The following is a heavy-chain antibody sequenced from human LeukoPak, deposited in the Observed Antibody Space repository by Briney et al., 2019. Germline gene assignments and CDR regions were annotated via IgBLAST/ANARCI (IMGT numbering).Heavy chain of an antibody. Sequence: SETLSLTCTVSGGSISSSSYYWGWIRRPPGKGLEWIGSIYYSGSTYYNPSLKSRVTISVDTSKNQFSLKLSSVTAADTAVYYCAREEVIALVFDYWGQGTLVTVSS. CDR1: GGSISSSSYY. CDR2: IYYSGST. D-gene: IGHD3-22*01. V-gene: IGHV4-39*07. J-gene: IGHJ4*02. CDR3: AREEVIALVFDY.